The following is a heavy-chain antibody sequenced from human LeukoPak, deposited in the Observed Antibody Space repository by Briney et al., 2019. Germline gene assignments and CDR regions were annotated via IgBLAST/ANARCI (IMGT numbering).Heavy chain of an antibody. D-gene: IGHD1-26*01. CDR2: IYTSGST. Sequence: SETLSLTCTVSGGSISSYYWSWIRQPAGKGLEWIGRIYTSGSTSYNASLKSRVSMSVDTSKNQFSLKLSSVTAADTAVFYCAREDSGSYREFDYWGLGTLVTVSS. V-gene: IGHV4-4*07. CDR3: AREDSGSYREFDY. J-gene: IGHJ4*02. CDR1: GGSISSYY.